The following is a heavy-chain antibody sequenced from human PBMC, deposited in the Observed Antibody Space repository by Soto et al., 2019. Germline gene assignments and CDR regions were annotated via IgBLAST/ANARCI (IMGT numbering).Heavy chain of an antibody. V-gene: IGHV3-33*01. CDR1: GFTFISYA. Sequence: VRLSCAASGFTFISYAMHWVRQAPGKGREWVAGRWYDGSNKYYAESVKGRFTIPRDNSKNTLYLQMNSLTAEYTAVYYCAREVETYLDYWGQGTLVTVSS. CDR2: RWYDGSNK. CDR3: AREVETYLDY. J-gene: IGHJ4*02.